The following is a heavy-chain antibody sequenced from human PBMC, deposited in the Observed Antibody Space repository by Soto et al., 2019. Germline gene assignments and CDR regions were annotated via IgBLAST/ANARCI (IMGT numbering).Heavy chain of an antibody. Sequence: GGSLRLSCGASGFTFSRYIMNWVRQAPGKGLEWVSSISSSSTKIYYVDSVKGRFTISRDNAKNSLYLQMSSLGVEDTAVYYCARDGGTTFDYWGQGTLVTVSS. V-gene: IGHV3-21*01. CDR2: ISSSSTKI. J-gene: IGHJ4*02. CDR3: ARDGGTTFDY. CDR1: GFTFSRYI. D-gene: IGHD4-4*01.